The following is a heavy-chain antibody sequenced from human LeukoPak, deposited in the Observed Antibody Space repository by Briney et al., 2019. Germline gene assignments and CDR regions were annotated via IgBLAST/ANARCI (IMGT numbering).Heavy chain of an antibody. CDR2: INPNSGGT. J-gene: IGHJ4*02. CDR1: GGTFSSYA. Sequence: ASVKVSCKASGGTFSSYAISWVRQAPGQGLEWMGWINPNSGGTNYAQKFQGWVTMTRDTSISTAYMELSRLRSDDTAVYYCARIDYDSSGYYLDYWGQGTLVTVSS. CDR3: ARIDYDSSGYYLDY. D-gene: IGHD3-22*01. V-gene: IGHV1-2*04.